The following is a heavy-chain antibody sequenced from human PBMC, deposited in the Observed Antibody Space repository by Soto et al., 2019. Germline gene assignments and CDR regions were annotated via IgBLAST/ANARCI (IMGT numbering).Heavy chain of an antibody. Sequence: GGSLRLSCAASGFTFSDYYMSWVRQAPGKGLEWVSYISSSGSTIYYADSVKGRFTISRDNAKNSLYLQMNSLRAEDTAVYYCARAPSGYSVHFQHWGQGTLVTVSS. CDR1: GFTFSDYY. J-gene: IGHJ1*01. CDR2: ISSSGSTI. V-gene: IGHV3-11*01. CDR3: ARAPSGYSVHFQH. D-gene: IGHD5-18*01.